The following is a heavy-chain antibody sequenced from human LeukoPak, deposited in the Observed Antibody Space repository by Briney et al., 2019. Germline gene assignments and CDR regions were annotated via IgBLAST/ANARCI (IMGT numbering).Heavy chain of an antibody. D-gene: IGHD6-13*01. J-gene: IGHJ4*02. CDR2: IYYSGST. Sequence: SETLSLTCTVSGGSISSSSYYWGWIRQPPGKGLEWIGSIYYSGSTYYNPSLKSRVTISVDTSKNQFSLKLSSVTAADTAVYYCARQVYSSSWSYYFEYWGQGILVTVSS. CDR1: GGSISSSSYY. V-gene: IGHV4-39*07. CDR3: ARQVYSSSWSYYFEY.